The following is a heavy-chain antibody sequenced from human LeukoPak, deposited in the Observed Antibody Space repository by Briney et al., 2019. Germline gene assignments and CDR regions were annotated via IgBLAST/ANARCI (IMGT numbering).Heavy chain of an antibody. D-gene: IGHD6-6*01. V-gene: IGHV5-51*01. J-gene: IGHJ6*03. CDR1: GYSFTSYW. CDR3: ARHRGSSSKIYYYYMDV. Sequence: GESLKISCKGSGYSFTSYWIGWVRPMPGKGLEWMGIIYPGDSDTRYSPSFQGQVTISADKSISTAYLQWSSLKASDTAMYYCARHRGSSSKIYYYYMDVWGKGTTVTVSS. CDR2: IYPGDSDT.